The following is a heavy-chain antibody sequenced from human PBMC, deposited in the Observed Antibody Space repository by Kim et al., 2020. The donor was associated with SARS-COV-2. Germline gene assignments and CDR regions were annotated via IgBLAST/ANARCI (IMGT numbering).Heavy chain of an antibody. D-gene: IGHD2-2*01. CDR2: ISGSGGDT. J-gene: IGHJ4*02. Sequence: GGSLRLSCAASGFSFDGYAMTWVRQAPGKGLEWVSSISGSGGDTIYADSVKGRFTISRDNSKNTLYLQMNSLRAEDTALYYCAKGNTVVVPAAPYYWGQGTLVTVST. CDR1: GFSFDGYA. CDR3: AKGNTVVVPAAPYY. V-gene: IGHV3-23*01.